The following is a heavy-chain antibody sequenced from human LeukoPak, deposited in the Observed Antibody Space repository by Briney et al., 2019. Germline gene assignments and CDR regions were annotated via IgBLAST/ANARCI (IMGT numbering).Heavy chain of an antibody. CDR1: GGSISNYY. V-gene: IGHV4-59*01. Sequence: PSETLSLTCTVSGGSISNYYWSWLRQPPGKGLEWIGYIYFSGTTNINPSLKSRVTISVDMSKNQLSLKLSSVTAADTAVYYCAREDPQTTVPEGLDVWGQGTTVTVSS. CDR3: AREDPQTTVPEGLDV. D-gene: IGHD4-17*01. CDR2: IYFSGTT. J-gene: IGHJ6*02.